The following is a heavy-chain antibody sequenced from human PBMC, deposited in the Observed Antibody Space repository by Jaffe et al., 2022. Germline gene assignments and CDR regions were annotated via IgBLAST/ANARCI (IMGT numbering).Heavy chain of an antibody. CDR1: GGTFSSYA. D-gene: IGHD2-15*01. CDR2: IIPIFGTA. CDR3: ARVRERAHCSGGSCYTLPHDAFDI. Sequence: QVQLVQSGAEVKKPGSSVKVSCKASGGTFSSYAISWVRQAPGQGLEWMGGIIPIFGTANYAQKFQGRVTITADESTSTAYMELSSLRSEDTAVYYCARVRERAHCSGGSCYTLPHDAFDIWGQGTMVTVSS. V-gene: IGHV1-69*01. J-gene: IGHJ3*02.